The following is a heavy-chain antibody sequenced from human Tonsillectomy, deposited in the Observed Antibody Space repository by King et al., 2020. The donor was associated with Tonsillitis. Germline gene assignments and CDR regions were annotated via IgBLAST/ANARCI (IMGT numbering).Heavy chain of an antibody. V-gene: IGHV4-59*01. CDR1: GGSISTYY. D-gene: IGHD2-2*01. CDR2: IYYSVTT. J-gene: IGHJ4*02. Sequence: QLQESGPGLVKPSETLSLTCTVSGGSISTYYWTWIRQPPGKGLEWIGYIYYSVTTNYNPSLKSRVTISIDTSKNQFSLNLSSVTAADTAVYFCARSRCSSTSCFNNYFDDWGQGTLVTVSS. CDR3: ARSRCSSTSCFNNYFDD.